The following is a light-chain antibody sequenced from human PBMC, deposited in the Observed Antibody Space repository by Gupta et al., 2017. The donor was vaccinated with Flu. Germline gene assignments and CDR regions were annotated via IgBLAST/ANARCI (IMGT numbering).Light chain of an antibody. CDR1: QSVSSN. J-gene: IGKJ4*01. CDR2: GAS. CDR3: QQDASWHPLT. Sequence: EIVMTQSPATLSVSPGERGTLSCRASQSVSSNLAWYQQKPGQAPRLLIYGASARDTGIPARFSGSGYGTELTLTISSRQSEDFAIYYCQQDASWHPLTFGRGTKVEIK. V-gene: IGKV3-15*01.